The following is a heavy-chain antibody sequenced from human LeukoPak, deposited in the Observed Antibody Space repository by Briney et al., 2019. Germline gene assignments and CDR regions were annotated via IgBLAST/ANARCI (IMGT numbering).Heavy chain of an antibody. Sequence: PSETLSLTCTVSGGSISSGSYYWSWIRQPAGKGLEWIGRIYTSGSTNYNPSLKSRVTISVDTSKNQFSLKLSSVTAADTAVYYCARGGQGEQWLVEDYWGQGTLVTVSS. CDR3: ARGGQGEQWLVEDY. V-gene: IGHV4-61*02. CDR2: IYTSGST. J-gene: IGHJ4*02. D-gene: IGHD6-19*01. CDR1: GGSISSGSYY.